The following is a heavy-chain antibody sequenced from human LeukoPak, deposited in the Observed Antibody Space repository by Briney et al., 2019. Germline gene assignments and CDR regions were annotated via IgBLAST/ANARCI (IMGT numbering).Heavy chain of an antibody. J-gene: IGHJ6*02. V-gene: IGHV1-46*01. Sequence: EASVKVSCKASGYTFTRYYMHWVRQAPGQGLEWMGIINPSGGSTSYSQKFQGRVTMTGDTSTSTVYMELSSLRSEDTAVYYCARRQDYYYHGMDVWGQGTTVTVSS. CDR1: GYTFTRYY. CDR2: INPSGGST. CDR3: ARRQDYYYHGMDV.